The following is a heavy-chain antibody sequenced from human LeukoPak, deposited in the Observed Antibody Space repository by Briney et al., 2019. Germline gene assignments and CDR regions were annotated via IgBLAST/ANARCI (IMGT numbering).Heavy chain of an antibody. CDR2: ISGSGGST. CDR3: ANFVYGDYCSTSSCQNAGY. V-gene: IGHV3-23*01. D-gene: IGHD2-2*01. Sequence: GGSLRLSCAASGFTFSSYAMSWVRQAPGKGLEWVSAISGSGGSTYYADSVKGRFTISRDNSKNTLYLQMNSLRAEDTAIYYCANFVYGDYCSTSSCQNAGYWGQGTLVTVSS. CDR1: GFTFSSYA. J-gene: IGHJ4*02.